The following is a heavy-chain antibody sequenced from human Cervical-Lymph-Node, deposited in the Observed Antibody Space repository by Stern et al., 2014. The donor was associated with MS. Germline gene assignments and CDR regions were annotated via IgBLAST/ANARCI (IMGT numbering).Heavy chain of an antibody. CDR3: ASERYTYYDDQRPPGGFGP. CDR2: VVVINGDT. CDR1: GITFSHSA. D-gene: IGHD5-18*01. V-gene: IGHV1-58*01. J-gene: IGHJ5*02. Sequence: MQLVQSGPEVKKPWTSVKVSCKASGITFSHSAVQWLRQARGQRLEWRGWVVVINGDTNYAQSFQERVTITRDMSTSTVYMELRSLRSEDTAIYYCASERYTYYDDQRPPGGFGPWGQGTLVTVSS.